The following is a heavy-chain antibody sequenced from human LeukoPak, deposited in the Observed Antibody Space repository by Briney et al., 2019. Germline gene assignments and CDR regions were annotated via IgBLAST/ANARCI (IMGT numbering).Heavy chain of an antibody. CDR2: ISSSSSTI. CDR3: ARLRVIDDAFDI. V-gene: IGHV3-48*01. Sequence: GGSLRLSCAASGFTLSSNSMNWVRQAPGKGLEWVSYISSSSSTIYYADSVKGRFTISRDNAKNSLYLQMNSLRAEDTAVYYCARLRVIDDAFDIWGQGTMVTVSS. CDR1: GFTLSSNS. J-gene: IGHJ3*02. D-gene: IGHD4/OR15-4a*01.